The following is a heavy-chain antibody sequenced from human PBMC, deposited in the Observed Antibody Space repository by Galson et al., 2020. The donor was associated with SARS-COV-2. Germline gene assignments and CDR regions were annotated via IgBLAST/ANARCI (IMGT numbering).Heavy chain of an antibody. CDR1: GFTFSSYA. CDR2: ISYDGSNK. J-gene: IGHJ6*02. D-gene: IGHD6-19*01. Sequence: GESLKISCTASGFTFSSYAMHWVHQAPGKGLEWVAVISYDGSNKYYADSVKGRFTISRDNSKNTLYLQMNSLRAEDTAGYYCARVGAVVHGGYYYSYGMDVWGQGTTVTASS. CDR3: ARVGAVVHGGYYYSYGMDV. V-gene: IGHV3-30*04.